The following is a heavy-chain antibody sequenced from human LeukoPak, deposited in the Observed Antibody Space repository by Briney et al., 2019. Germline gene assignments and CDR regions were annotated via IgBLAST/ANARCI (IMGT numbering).Heavy chain of an antibody. Sequence: GGALRLSCAASGFTFSNYWMSWVRQAPGKGLGWVANMKGGGSEKHYVDYMKGRFTISRDNAKNSLYLQMNSLTAEDTAVYYCARQVQYRSGYFPPDPWGQGTLVTVSS. J-gene: IGHJ5*02. CDR1: GFTFSNYW. D-gene: IGHD6-19*01. CDR2: MKGGGSEK. V-gene: IGHV3-7*01. CDR3: ARQVQYRSGYFPPDP.